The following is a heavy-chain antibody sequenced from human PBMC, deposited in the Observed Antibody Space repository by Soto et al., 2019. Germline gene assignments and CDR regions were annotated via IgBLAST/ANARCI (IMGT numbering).Heavy chain of an antibody. CDR1: GFTFSSYS. D-gene: IGHD3-16*01. CDR2: ISSSSSYI. V-gene: IGHV3-21*01. CDR3: ARWGGAKYYYYGMDV. Sequence: PGGSLRLSCAASGFTFSSYSMNWVRQAPGKGLEWVSSISSSSSYIYYADSVKGRFTISRDNANNSLYLQMNSLRAEDTAVYFCARWGGAKYYYYGMDVWGQGTTVTVSS. J-gene: IGHJ6*02.